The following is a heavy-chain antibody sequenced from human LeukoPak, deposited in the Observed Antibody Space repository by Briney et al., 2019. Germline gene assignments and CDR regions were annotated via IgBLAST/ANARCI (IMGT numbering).Heavy chain of an antibody. CDR3: AKVYIAAAGGGIDY. CDR1: GLTVSSNY. D-gene: IGHD6-13*01. CDR2: VSYDGSRK. Sequence: GGSLRLSCAASGLTVSSNYMSWVRQAPGKGLEWVAVVSYDGSRKDYADSVKGRFTISRDNSKNTLYLQMDSLRAEDTAVYYCAKVYIAAAGGGIDYWGQGTLVTVSS. V-gene: IGHV3-30*18. J-gene: IGHJ4*02.